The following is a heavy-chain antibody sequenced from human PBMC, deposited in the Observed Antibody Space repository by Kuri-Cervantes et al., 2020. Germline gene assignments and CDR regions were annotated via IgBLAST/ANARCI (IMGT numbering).Heavy chain of an antibody. D-gene: IGHD6-19*01. V-gene: IGHV4-39*07. CDR2: IYYSGST. J-gene: IGHJ4*02. CDR3: ARDEYSSGWYSDY. CDR1: GGSISSSSYY. Sequence: SETLSLTCTVSGGSISSSSYYRGWIRQPPGKGLEWIGSIYYSGSTYYNPSLKSRVTISVDTSKNQFSLKLSSVTAADTAVYYCARDEYSSGWYSDYWGQGTLVTVSS.